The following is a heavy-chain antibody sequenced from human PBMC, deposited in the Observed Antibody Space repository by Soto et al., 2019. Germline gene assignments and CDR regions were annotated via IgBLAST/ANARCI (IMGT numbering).Heavy chain of an antibody. CDR2: ISSSGYSA. D-gene: IGHD2-21*02. CDR3: AKGSVVVAAKFDS. V-gene: IGHV3-23*01. J-gene: IGHJ4*02. CDR1: GFTYNNYA. Sequence: GGSLRLSCAASGFTYNNYAMGWVRQAPGKGLEWVSAISSSGYSAYYADSVKGRFTVSRDNSRNTMFLQMNKLSAEDTAVYYCAKGSVVVAAKFDSWGQGTQVTVSS.